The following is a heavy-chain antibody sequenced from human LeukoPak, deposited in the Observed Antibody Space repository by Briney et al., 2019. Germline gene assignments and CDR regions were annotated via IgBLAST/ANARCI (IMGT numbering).Heavy chain of an antibody. CDR1: GGTFSSYT. Sequence: SVKVSCKASGGTFSSYTISWVRQAPGQGREWMGRIIPILGIANYAQKFQGRVTITADKSTSTAYMELSSLRSEDTAVYYCARDLEYCSGGSCYNYNWFDPWGQGTLVTVSS. V-gene: IGHV1-69*04. CDR2: IIPILGIA. D-gene: IGHD2-15*01. CDR3: ARDLEYCSGGSCYNYNWFDP. J-gene: IGHJ5*02.